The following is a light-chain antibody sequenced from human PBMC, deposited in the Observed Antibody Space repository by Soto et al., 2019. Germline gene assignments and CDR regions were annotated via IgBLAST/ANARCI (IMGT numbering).Light chain of an antibody. Sequence: DIQMTQSPSSLSASVGDRVTITCRASQSISSYLNWYQQKPGKAPKLLIYAASSLQSGVPSRFSGSGSGTDFTLTISRLQPEDSATYYCQQVKNFPRAFGQGTKVDIK. CDR1: QSISSY. CDR2: AAS. CDR3: QQVKNFPRA. J-gene: IGKJ1*01. V-gene: IGKV1-39*01.